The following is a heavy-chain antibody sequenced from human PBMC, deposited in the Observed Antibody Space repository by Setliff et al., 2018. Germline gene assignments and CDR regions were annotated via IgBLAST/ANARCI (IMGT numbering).Heavy chain of an antibody. CDR2: FYHSGST. J-gene: IGHJ6*03. V-gene: IGHV4-4*09. D-gene: IGHD3-10*01. CDR3: ARAYYYGSGNSHKYYMDV. Sequence: SETLSLTCTVSGGSISSSYWSWIRQPPGKGLEWIGYFYHSGSTNYNPSLKGRVTMSVDTSNNQLSLKLTSVSAADTAVYYCARAYYYGSGNSHKYYMDVWGKGTAVTVSS. CDR1: GGSISSSY.